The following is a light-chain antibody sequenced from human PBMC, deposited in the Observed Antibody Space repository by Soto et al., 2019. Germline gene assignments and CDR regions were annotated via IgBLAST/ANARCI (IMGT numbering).Light chain of an antibody. CDR1: QGIYSC. CDR2: AAS. J-gene: IGKJ5*01. Sequence: DIQMTQSPSSLSASLGDRVTITCRASQGIYSCIACYQQKPGRAPKLLTFAASNLQSGVPVRFSGSGAGTDLILSINSLQPEDVATYYCQQRDSFPLTFGQGTRLEI. CDR3: QQRDSFPLT. V-gene: IGKV1-12*01.